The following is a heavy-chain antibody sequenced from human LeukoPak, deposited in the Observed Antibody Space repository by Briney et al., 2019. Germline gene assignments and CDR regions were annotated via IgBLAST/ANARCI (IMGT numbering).Heavy chain of an antibody. Sequence: GGSLRLSCVASGFTFSSYGIHWVRQAPGKGLQWVVLISYDGSNKYYADSVKGRFTISRDNSKNTLYLQMNSLRDEDTAVYYCARENDYGNNWFDPWGQGTLVTVSS. CDR2: ISYDGSNK. J-gene: IGHJ5*02. CDR3: ARENDYGNNWFDP. CDR1: GFTFSSYG. D-gene: IGHD4-17*01. V-gene: IGHV3-30*03.